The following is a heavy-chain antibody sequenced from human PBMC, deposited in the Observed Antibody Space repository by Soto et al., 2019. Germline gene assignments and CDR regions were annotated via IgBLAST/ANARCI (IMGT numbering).Heavy chain of an antibody. CDR3: ARDVRYGGNLWFDP. V-gene: IGHV4-30-2*01. CDR2: IYHSGST. Sequence: PSETLSLTCAVSGGSISSGGYSWSWIRQPPGKGLEWIGYIYHSGSTYYTPSLKSRVTISVDRSKNQFSLKLSSVTAADTAVYYCARDVRYGGNLWFDPWGQGTLVTVSS. CDR1: GGSISSGGYS. D-gene: IGHD2-15*01. J-gene: IGHJ5*02.